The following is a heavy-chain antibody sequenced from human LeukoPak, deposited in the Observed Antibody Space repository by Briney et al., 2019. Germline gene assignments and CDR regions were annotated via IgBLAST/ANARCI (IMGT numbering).Heavy chain of an antibody. Sequence: PSETLSLTCAVYGGSFSGYYWSWIRQPPGKGLEWIGEINHSGSTNYNPSLKSRVTISVDTSKNQFSLKLSSVTAADTAVYYCARGSRDSSSSNFDYRGQGTLVTVSS. D-gene: IGHD6-6*01. CDR1: GGSFSGYY. V-gene: IGHV4-34*01. J-gene: IGHJ4*02. CDR2: INHSGST. CDR3: ARGSRDSSSSNFDY.